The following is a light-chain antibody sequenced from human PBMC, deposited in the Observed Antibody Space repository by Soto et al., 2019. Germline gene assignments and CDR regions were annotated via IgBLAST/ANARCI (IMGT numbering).Light chain of an antibody. J-gene: IGLJ1*01. Sequence: QSALTQPASVSGSPGQSITISCTGTSSDVGAYNFVSWYQQHPGKVPKLMIFDVSSRPSGVSDRFSGFKSGNTASLTISGLQAENEGDYYCSSYTSSSNHVFGSGTKLTVL. V-gene: IGLV2-14*03. CDR3: SSYTSSSNHV. CDR1: SSDVGAYNF. CDR2: DVS.